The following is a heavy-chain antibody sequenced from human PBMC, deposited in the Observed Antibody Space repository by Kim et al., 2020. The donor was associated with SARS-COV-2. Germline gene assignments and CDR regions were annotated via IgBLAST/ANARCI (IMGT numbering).Heavy chain of an antibody. J-gene: IGHJ5*02. CDR3: ARDRHSTLRYSGSYRNWFDP. Sequence: SQTLSLTCAISGDSVSSNSAAWNWIRQSPSRGLEWLGRTYYRSKWYNDYAVSVKSRITINPDTSKNQFSLQLNSVTPEDTAVYYCARDRHSTLRYSGSYRNWFDPWGQGTLVTVSS. V-gene: IGHV6-1*01. CDR2: TYYRSKWYN. CDR1: GDSVSSNSAA. D-gene: IGHD1-26*01.